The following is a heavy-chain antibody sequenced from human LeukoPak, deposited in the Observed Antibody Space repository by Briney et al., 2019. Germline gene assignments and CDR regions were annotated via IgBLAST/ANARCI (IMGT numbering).Heavy chain of an antibody. Sequence: SETLSLTCNVSGGSISSSSYYWGWIRQPPGKGLEWIGSIYYSGSTYYNPSLKSRVTISVDTSKNQFSLKLSSVTAADTAVYYCARVVVIEGGYDAFDIWGQGTMVTVSS. CDR3: ARVVVIEGGYDAFDI. CDR1: GGSISSSSYY. D-gene: IGHD2/OR15-2a*01. J-gene: IGHJ3*02. CDR2: IYYSGST. V-gene: IGHV4-39*07.